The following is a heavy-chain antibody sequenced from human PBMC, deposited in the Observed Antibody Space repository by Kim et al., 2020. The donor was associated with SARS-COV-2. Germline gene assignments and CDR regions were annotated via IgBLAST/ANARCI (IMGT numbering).Heavy chain of an antibody. CDR3: ARAPIYYDILTGEPDYYYSGMDV. CDR2: IYYSGIT. Sequence: SETLSLTCTVSGGSISSYYWSWIRQPPGKGLEWIGYIYYSGITNYNPSLKSRVTISVDTSKNQFSLKLSSVTAAVTAVYYCARAPIYYDILTGEPDYYYSGMDVWGQGTTITVSS. CDR1: GGSISSYY. J-gene: IGHJ6*02. V-gene: IGHV4-59*13. D-gene: IGHD3-9*01.